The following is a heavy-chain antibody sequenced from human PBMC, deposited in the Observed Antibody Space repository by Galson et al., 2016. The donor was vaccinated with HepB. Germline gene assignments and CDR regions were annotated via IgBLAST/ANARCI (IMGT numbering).Heavy chain of an antibody. CDR3: ARAPGRRTVRRKGLRLKEEWGESTPINRFGP. CDR1: GYVFSNFP. CDR2: INGGNGDT. D-gene: IGHD3-3*01. J-gene: IGHJ5*02. V-gene: IGHV1-3*01. Sequence: SVKVSCKASGYVFSNFPMHWVRQAPGQRLEWMGWINGGNGDTRYSQKFQGRITITRDTSATTVYLELSSLTSEDTAVYYCARAPGRRTVRRKGLRLKEEWGESTPINRFGPWGQGTLVTVSS.